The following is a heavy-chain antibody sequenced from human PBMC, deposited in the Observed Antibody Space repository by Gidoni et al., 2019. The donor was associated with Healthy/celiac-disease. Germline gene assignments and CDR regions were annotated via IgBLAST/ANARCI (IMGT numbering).Heavy chain of an antibody. J-gene: IGHJ2*01. Sequence: QVQLQESGPGLVKPSQTLSLTCTVSGGSISSGSSYWSWIRQPAGKGLEWIGRIYTSGSTNYTPSLKSRVTISVDTSKNQFSLKLSSVTAADTAVYYCARRLASYDSSGYWYFDLWGRGTLVTVSS. CDR3: ARRLASYDSSGYWYFDL. CDR1: GGSISSGSSY. D-gene: IGHD3-22*01. CDR2: IYTSGST. V-gene: IGHV4-61*02.